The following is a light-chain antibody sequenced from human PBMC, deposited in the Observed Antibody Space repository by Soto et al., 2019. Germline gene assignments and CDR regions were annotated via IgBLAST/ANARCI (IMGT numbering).Light chain of an antibody. CDR1: SSDIGGYNL. CDR3: TSFTASRTLV. V-gene: IGLV2-14*02. Sequence: QSVLTQPASVSGSPGQSITISCTGTSSDIGGYNLVSWYQQHPGKAPKLRIYEVTNRPSGVSNRFSGSKSGNTASLTISGLQAEDEGYYYCTSFTASRTLVFGGGTKLTVL. J-gene: IGLJ3*02. CDR2: EVT.